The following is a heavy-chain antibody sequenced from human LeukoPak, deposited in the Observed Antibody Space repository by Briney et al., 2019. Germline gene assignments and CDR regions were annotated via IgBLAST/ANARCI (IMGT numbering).Heavy chain of an antibody. CDR2: MHSSGTA. CDR1: GGSITGYY. V-gene: IGHV4-59*08. J-gene: IGHJ4*02. CDR3: ASRFYYDSRGYPAFDY. Sequence: SETLSLTRSVSGGSITGYYWNSVRPPPGKGMEWIAYMHSSGTAIYNPSLKSRVTMSVVTSNKQFSLKLSSVTASDAAVYYCASRFYYDSRGYPAFDYWGQGTLVTVS. D-gene: IGHD3-22*01.